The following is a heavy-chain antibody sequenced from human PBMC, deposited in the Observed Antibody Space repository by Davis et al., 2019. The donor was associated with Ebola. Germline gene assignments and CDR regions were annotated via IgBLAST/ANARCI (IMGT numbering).Heavy chain of an antibody. J-gene: IGHJ6*02. Sequence: GESLKISCAGSGFIFSHYAVHWVRKAPGKGLEWLAVISDDGSNKYYTDSVEGRFTISRDNSKETLYLQVNSLRAEDTAVNYCAKDRCRSRRCQDFFYGMDVWGQGTTVTVSS. CDR3: AKDRCRSRRCQDFFYGMDV. CDR2: ISDDGSNK. D-gene: IGHD2-2*01. CDR1: GFIFSHYA. V-gene: IGHV3-30*04.